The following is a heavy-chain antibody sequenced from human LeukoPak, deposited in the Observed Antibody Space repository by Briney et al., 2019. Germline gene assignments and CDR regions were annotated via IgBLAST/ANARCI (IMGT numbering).Heavy chain of an antibody. D-gene: IGHD6-13*01. V-gene: IGHV3-7*01. CDR1: GITLSSYW. CDR3: ARETIAAAGNWFDP. CDR2: IKEDGSEK. Sequence: GGSLRLSCAASGITLSSYWMSWVRQAPGKGLEWVANIKEDGSEKYYVDSVKGRFTISRDNAKNSLYLQMNSLRAEDTAVYYCARETIAAAGNWFDPWGQGTLVTVSS. J-gene: IGHJ5*02.